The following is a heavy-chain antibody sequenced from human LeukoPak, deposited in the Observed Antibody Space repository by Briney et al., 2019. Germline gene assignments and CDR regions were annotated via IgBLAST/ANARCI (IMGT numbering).Heavy chain of an antibody. V-gene: IGHV4-34*01. CDR1: GGSFSGYY. CDR3: ARAAWDCSGGSCYSGPFDY. J-gene: IGHJ4*02. CDR2: INHSGST. D-gene: IGHD2-15*01. Sequence: SETLSLTCAVYGGSFSGYYRSWIRHPPGKVLEWIGEINHSGSTNYNPSLKSRVTISVDTSKHQFSLKLSSVTAADTAVYYCARAAWDCSGGSCYSGPFDYWGQGTLVTVSS.